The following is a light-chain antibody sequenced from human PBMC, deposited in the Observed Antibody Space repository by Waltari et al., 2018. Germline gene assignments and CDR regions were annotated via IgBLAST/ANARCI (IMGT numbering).Light chain of an antibody. J-gene: IGLJ1*01. CDR2: EDT. CDR1: ELQRKY. CDR3: YSSDSSGLRV. Sequence: SYELTQPPSVSVSPGQTARITCSGHELQRKYAYWFPQNTGQAPRLVIFEDTKPPSGIPERFSGSSSGTVATLTITGAQLDDEADYYCYSSDSSGLRVFGGGTTVVVL. V-gene: IGLV3-10*01.